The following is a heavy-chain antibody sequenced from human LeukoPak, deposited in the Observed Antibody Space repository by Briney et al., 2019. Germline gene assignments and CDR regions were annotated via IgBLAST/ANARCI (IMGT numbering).Heavy chain of an antibody. D-gene: IGHD2-8*01. CDR2: VDPGDGET. CDR3: APLYTPHARDPFDF. Sequence: ASVKVSCKVSGYTFTDYYMHWVQQAPGNGLEWMGLVDPGDGETIYAEKFQGRVTITADTSTDTAYMELRSLRSEDTAVYYCAPLYTPHARDPFDFWGQGTMVTVSS. CDR1: GYTFTDYY. J-gene: IGHJ3*01. V-gene: IGHV1-69-2*01.